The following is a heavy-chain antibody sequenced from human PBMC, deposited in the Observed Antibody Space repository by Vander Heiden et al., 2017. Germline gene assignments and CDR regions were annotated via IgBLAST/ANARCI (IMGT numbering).Heavy chain of an antibody. J-gene: IGHJ4*02. Sequence: EVQLVESGGGLVQPGGSLRLSCAASGFIFSSYWMSWVRQAPGKGLEWVANIKQDGSEKYYVDSVKGRFTISRDNAKNLLFLQMNSLRAEDTAVYYCARDENTRYYGDLGYWGQGTLVTVSS. V-gene: IGHV3-7*01. D-gene: IGHD4-17*01. CDR3: ARDENTRYYGDLGY. CDR1: GFIFSSYW. CDR2: IKQDGSEK.